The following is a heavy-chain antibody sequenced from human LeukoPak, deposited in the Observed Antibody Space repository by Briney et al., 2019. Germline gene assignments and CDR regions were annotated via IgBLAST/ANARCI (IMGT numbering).Heavy chain of an antibody. J-gene: IGHJ4*02. CDR3: ASVLLWFGEGYYFDY. Sequence: AASVKVSCKASGYTFTGYYMHWVRQAPGQGLEWMGWINPNSGGTNYAQKFQGRVTITADESTSTAYMELSSLRSEDTAVYYCASVLLWFGEGYYFDYWGQGTLVTVSS. D-gene: IGHD3-10*01. V-gene: IGHV1-2*02. CDR2: INPNSGGT. CDR1: GYTFTGYY.